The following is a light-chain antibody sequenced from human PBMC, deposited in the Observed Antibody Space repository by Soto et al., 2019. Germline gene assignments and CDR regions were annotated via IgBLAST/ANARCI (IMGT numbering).Light chain of an antibody. Sequence: DIQMTQSPSSLSASVGDRVTITCRASQDISNYLNWYQQRPGKAPKLLIYDASNLERGVPSRFSGTRSGTHFTFAITSLPPEDVETYYCQQSDSLPITFGQGTRLEI. V-gene: IGKV1-33*01. J-gene: IGKJ5*01. CDR2: DAS. CDR1: QDISNY. CDR3: QQSDSLPIT.